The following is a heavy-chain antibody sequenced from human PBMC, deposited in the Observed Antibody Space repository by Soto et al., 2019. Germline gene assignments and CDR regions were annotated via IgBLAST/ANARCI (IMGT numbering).Heavy chain of an antibody. CDR2: IWYDGSNK. CDR3: ASEYCSGGSGSYCGMDV. D-gene: IGHD2-15*01. Sequence: QVQLVESGGGVVQPGRSLRLSCAASGFTFSSYGMHWVRQAPGKGLEWVAVIWYDGSNKYYADSVKGRFTISRDNSKNTLYLQMNSRRAEDTAVYYCASEYCSGGSGSYCGMDVWGQGTAVTVSS. CDR1: GFTFSSYG. J-gene: IGHJ6*02. V-gene: IGHV3-33*01.